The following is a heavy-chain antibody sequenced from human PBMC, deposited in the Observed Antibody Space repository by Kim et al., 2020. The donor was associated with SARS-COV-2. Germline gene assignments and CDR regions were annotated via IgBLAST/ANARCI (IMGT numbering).Heavy chain of an antibody. D-gene: IGHD2-2*01. J-gene: IGHJ6*03. V-gene: IGHV3-30*02. Sequence: VKGRFTISRDKSKNTLYLQMNSLRAEDTAVYYCAKGGCSSTSCYSEYMDVWGKGTTVTVSS. CDR3: AKGGCSSTSCYSEYMDV.